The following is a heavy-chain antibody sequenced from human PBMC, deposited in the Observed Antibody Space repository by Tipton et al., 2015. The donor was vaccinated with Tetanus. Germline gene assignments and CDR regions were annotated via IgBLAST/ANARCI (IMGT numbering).Heavy chain of an antibody. V-gene: IGHV4-59*12. J-gene: IGHJ4*02. CDR2: IYYSGST. CDR1: GGSISSYY. CDR3: ARDGGGYLDY. D-gene: IGHD3-16*01. Sequence: TLSLTCTVSGGSISSYYWSWIRQPPGKGLEWIGHIYYSGSTYYNPSLKSRVTISVDTSKNQFSLKLSSVTAADTAVYYCARDGGGYLDYWGQGTLVTVSS.